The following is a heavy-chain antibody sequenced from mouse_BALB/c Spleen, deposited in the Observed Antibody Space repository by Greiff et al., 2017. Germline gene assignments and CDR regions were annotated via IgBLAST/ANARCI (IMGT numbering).Heavy chain of an antibody. J-gene: IGHJ3*01. Sequence: QVQLQQSGAELVRPGVSVKNSCKGSGYTFTDYAMHWVKQSHAKSLEWIGVISTYYGDASYNQKFKGKATMTVDKSSSTAYMELARLTSEDSAIYYCAREGYGYTFAYWGQGTLVTVSA. V-gene: IGHV1S137*01. CDR1: GYTFTDYA. CDR3: AREGYGYTFAY. D-gene: IGHD1-2*01. CDR2: ISTYYGDA.